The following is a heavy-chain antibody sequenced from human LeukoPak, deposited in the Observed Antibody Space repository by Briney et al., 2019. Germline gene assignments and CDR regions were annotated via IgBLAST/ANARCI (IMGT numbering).Heavy chain of an antibody. J-gene: IGHJ4*02. CDR2: INPNSGGT. V-gene: IGHV1-2*02. Sequence: GASVKVSCKASGYTFTGYYMHWVRQAPGQGLEWMGWINPNSGGTNYAQKFQGRVTMTRDTSISTAYMDLSRLRSDDTAVYYCARDLTDLWTGYYFRLHYWGQGTLVTVSS. D-gene: IGHD3/OR15-3a*01. CDR1: GYTFTGYY. CDR3: ARDLTDLWTGYYFRLHY.